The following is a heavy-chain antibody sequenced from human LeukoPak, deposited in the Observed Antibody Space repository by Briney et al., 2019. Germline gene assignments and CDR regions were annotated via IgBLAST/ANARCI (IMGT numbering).Heavy chain of an antibody. CDR2: ISSGNSNI. J-gene: IGHJ4*02. CDR3: VRLSAMLRGPEPFYYFEH. CDR1: GFTFSSYT. Sequence: GGSLRLSCAASGFTFSSYTMNWVRQAPGKGLEWVSYISSGNSNIYYADSVKGRFTISRDNAKNSLYLQMNSLRAEDTAVYYCVRLSAMLRGPEPFYYFEHWGQGTLVTVSS. V-gene: IGHV3-48*01. D-gene: IGHD3-10*01.